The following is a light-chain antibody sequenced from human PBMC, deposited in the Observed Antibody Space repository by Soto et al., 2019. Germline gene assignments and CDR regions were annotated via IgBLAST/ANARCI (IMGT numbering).Light chain of an antibody. Sequence: DIQMTQSPSSVSASVGDSVTMTCRASQGITNGLAWYQQKPGKAPKPLIYGASSLQSGVPSRFSGGGSGTEFILTITGLQTEDFATYFGQEADGFPWRFGHGTRVEMK. V-gene: IGKV1-12*02. CDR1: QGITNG. CDR3: QEADGFPWR. J-gene: IGKJ1*01. CDR2: GAS.